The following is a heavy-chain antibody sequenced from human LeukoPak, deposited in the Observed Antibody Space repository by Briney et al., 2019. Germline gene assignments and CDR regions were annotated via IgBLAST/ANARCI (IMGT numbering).Heavy chain of an antibody. CDR2: IYYSGST. Sequence: SETLSLTCTVSGGSISSSSYYWGWIRQPPGKGLEWIGSIYYSGSTYYNPSLKSRVTISVDTSKNQFSLKLSSVTAADTAVYYCARYCSSTSCYGLGYYGMDVWGQGTTVTVSS. J-gene: IGHJ6*02. V-gene: IGHV4-39*07. D-gene: IGHD2-2*01. CDR3: ARYCSSTSCYGLGYYGMDV. CDR1: GGSISSSSYY.